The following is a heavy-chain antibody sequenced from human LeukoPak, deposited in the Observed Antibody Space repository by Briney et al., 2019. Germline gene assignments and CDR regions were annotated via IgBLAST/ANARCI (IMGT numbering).Heavy chain of an antibody. CDR3: ARAPKSCLVGVPKGPFDP. J-gene: IGHJ5*02. CDR2: ISSSGSTI. CDR1: GFTFSDYY. Sequence: GGSLRLSCAPSGFTFSDYYMTWIRQAPGKGLEWVSYISSSGSTIYYADSVKGRFTISRDNAKNSLYLQMNSLRAEDTAVYYCARAPKSCLVGVPKGPFDPWGQGTLVTVSS. D-gene: IGHD3-3*01. V-gene: IGHV3-11*01.